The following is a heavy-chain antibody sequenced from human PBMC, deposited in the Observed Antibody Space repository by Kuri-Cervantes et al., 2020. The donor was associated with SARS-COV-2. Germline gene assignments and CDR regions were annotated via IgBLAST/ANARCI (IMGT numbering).Heavy chain of an antibody. CDR1: GGSISSYY. CDR3: ARRTRNWFDP. V-gene: IGHV4-59*08. J-gene: IGHJ5*02. CDR2: IYYSGST. D-gene: IGHD3-3*01. Sequence: SETLSLTCTVSGGSISSYYWSWIRQPPGKGLEWIGYIYYSGSTNYNPSLKSRVTISVDTPKNQFSLKVRSVTAADTAVYFCARRTRNWFDPWGQGTPVTVSS.